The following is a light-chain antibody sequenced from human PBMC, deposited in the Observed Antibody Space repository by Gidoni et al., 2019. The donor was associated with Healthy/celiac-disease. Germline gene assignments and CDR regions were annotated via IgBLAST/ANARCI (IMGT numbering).Light chain of an antibody. CDR1: QIVSSY. CDR2: DAS. CDR3: QQRSNWPFMYT. J-gene: IGKJ2*01. Sequence: EIVLTQSTATLSLSPGERATLSCRASQIVSSYLAWYQQKPGQAPRLLIYDASNRATGIPARFSGSGSGTDFTLTISSLEPEDFAVYYCQQRSNWPFMYTFGQGTKLEIK. V-gene: IGKV3-11*01.